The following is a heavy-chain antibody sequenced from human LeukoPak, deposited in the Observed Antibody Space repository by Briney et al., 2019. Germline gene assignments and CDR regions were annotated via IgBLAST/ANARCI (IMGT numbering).Heavy chain of an antibody. CDR2: ISAGGGTT. CDR1: GFTFSSYA. V-gene: IGHV3-23*01. D-gene: IGHD3-9*01. Sequence: GGSLRLSCVASGFTFSSYAMSWVRQAPGKGLEWVSGISAGGGTTYYVDSVKGRFTISRDDSKNTLYLQMSSLRAEDTAVYYCARSPTYYDILTGYYPAYYFDYWGQGTLVTVSS. J-gene: IGHJ4*02. CDR3: ARSPTYYDILTGYYPAYYFDY.